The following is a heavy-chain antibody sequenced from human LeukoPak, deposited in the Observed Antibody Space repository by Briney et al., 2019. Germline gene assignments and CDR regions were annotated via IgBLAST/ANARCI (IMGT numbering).Heavy chain of an antibody. CDR1: GASISSYY. CDR2: IYTSGST. V-gene: IGHV4-4*09. CDR3: AGAATYYYDPTSMDV. D-gene: IGHD3-22*01. Sequence: SDTLSLTCTVSGASISSYYWGWIRQPPGRGLEWIGYIYTSGSTNYNPSLKSRVTISLDTPKNQFSLQLSSATAADTAVDYCAGAATYYYDPTSMDVWGKGTTVTVSS. J-gene: IGHJ6*03.